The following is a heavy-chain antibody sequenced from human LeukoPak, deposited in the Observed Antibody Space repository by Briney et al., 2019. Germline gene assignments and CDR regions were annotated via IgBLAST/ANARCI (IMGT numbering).Heavy chain of an antibody. Sequence: ASVKVSWKASGYTFTSYGISWVRQAPGQGLEWMGWISAYNGNTNYAQKFQGRVTMTRDTSISTAYMELSRLRSDDTAVYYCARERQDGYYYDNSGMDVWGKGTTVTVSS. CDR3: ARERQDGYYYDNSGMDV. CDR2: ISAYNGNT. V-gene: IGHV1-18*01. J-gene: IGHJ6*04. D-gene: IGHD3-22*01. CDR1: GYTFTSYG.